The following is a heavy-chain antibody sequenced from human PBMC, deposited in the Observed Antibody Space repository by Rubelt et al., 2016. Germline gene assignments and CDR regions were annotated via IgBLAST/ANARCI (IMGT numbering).Heavy chain of an antibody. CDR2: IYYSGST. V-gene: IGHV4-59*12. Sequence: QVQLQESGPGLVKPSETLSLTCTVSGGSISSYYWSWIRQPPGKGLEWIGYIYYSGSTNYNPSLKSRVIISADTSKNPFSLKLTSVTAADTAVYYCARGLYATRMASWGQGTLVTVSS. J-gene: IGHJ4*02. CDR3: ARGLYATRMAS. CDR1: GGSISSYY. D-gene: IGHD3-16*01.